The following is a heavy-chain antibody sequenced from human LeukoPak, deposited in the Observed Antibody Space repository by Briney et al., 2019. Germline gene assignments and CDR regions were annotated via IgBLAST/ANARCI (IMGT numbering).Heavy chain of an antibody. D-gene: IGHD6-6*01. Sequence: ASVTVSFKASGGTFSIYAISWVRQAPGQGLEWMGRIIPILGIANYAQKFQGRVTITADKSTSTAYMELSSLRSEDTAVYYCARGGYSSSSYAFDIWGQGTMVTVSS. CDR2: IIPILGIA. V-gene: IGHV1-69*04. CDR1: GGTFSIYA. CDR3: ARGGYSSSSYAFDI. J-gene: IGHJ3*02.